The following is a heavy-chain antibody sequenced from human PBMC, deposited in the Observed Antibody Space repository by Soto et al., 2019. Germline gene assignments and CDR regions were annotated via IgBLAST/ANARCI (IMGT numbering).Heavy chain of an antibody. CDR2: IYYSGST. CDR3: AGARGYTYGYPIDY. J-gene: IGHJ4*02. Sequence: PSETLSLTCTVSGGSISSYYWSWIRQPPGKGLEWIGYIYYSGSTNYNPSLKSRVTISVDTSKNQFSLKLSSVTAADTAVYYCAGARGYTYGYPIDYWAQGTLVPVSS. CDR1: GGSISSYY. D-gene: IGHD5-18*01. V-gene: IGHV4-59*01.